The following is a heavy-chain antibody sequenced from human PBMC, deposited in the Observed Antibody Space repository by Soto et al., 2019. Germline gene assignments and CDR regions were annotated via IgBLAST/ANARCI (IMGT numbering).Heavy chain of an antibody. CDR1: GFPFSDYV. CDR2: ISADGKRV. D-gene: IGHD2-21*01. V-gene: IGHV3-30*04. J-gene: IGHJ5*02. Sequence: QVQLVESGGRVVQPGASLRLSCVASGFPFSDYVFHWVRQTPDKGLEWVAIISADGKRVHFADSVKGRFSLSRDNSADTVYLEVSSLRVEDTAIYYCARALDSGDNWFDTWGQGTLVTVSS. CDR3: ARALDSGDNWFDT.